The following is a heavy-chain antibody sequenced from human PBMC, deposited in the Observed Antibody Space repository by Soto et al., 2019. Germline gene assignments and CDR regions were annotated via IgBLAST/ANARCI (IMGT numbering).Heavy chain of an antibody. J-gene: IGHJ6*02. CDR1: GGSISSGDYY. D-gene: IGHD2-2*01. Sequence: PSETLSLTCTVSGGSISSGDYYWSWIRQPPGKGLEWIGYIYYSGSTYYNPSLKSRVTISVDTSKNQFSLKLSSVTAADTAVYYCASSLVVPPAYYGMEVWGQGTKVT. CDR2: IYYSGST. V-gene: IGHV4-30-4*01. CDR3: ASSLVVPPAYYGMEV.